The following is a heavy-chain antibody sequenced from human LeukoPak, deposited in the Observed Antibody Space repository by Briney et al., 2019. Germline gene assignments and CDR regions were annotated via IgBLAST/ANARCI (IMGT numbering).Heavy chain of an antibody. V-gene: IGHV4-59*01. Sequence: SETLSLTCTVPGGSISSYYWSWIRQPPGMGLEWIGYIYYSGSTNYNPSLKSRVTISVDTSKNQFSLKLSSVTAADTAVYYCAGPGGSGSYYLDYWGQGTLVTVSS. CDR1: GGSISSYY. CDR2: IYYSGST. CDR3: AGPGGSGSYYLDY. D-gene: IGHD3-10*01. J-gene: IGHJ4*02.